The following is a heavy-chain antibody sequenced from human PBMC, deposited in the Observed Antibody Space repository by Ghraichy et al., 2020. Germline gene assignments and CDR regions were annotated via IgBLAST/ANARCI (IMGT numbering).Heavy chain of an antibody. CDR2: ISYDGSNK. CDR1: GFTFSSYG. CDR3: AKTLNELHDAFDI. D-gene: IGHD1-1*01. V-gene: IGHV3-30*18. Sequence: GGSLRLSCAASGFTFSSYGMHWVRQAPGKGLEWVAVISYDGSNKYYADSVKGRFTISRDNSKNTLYLQMNSLRAEDTAVYYCAKTLNELHDAFDIWGQGTMVTVSS. J-gene: IGHJ3*02.